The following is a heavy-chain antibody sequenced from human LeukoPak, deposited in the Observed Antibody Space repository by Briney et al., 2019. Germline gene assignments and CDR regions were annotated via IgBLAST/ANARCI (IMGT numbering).Heavy chain of an antibody. V-gene: IGHV4-61*02. Sequence: SETVSLTCTVSGASISSGAYYWSWVRQPPGKGLEWIGRIYTSGSTNYNPSPKSRVTISLDTSQNQLAFRRTSVNAADTAMYYCTREGYDNGDYWGQGALVTVSS. J-gene: IGHJ4*02. D-gene: IGHD3-16*01. CDR3: TREGYDNGDY. CDR2: IYTSGST. CDR1: GASISSGAYY.